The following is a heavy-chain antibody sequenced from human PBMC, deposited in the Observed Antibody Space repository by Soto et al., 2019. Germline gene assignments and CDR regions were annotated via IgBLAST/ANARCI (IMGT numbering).Heavy chain of an antibody. CDR3: ARNSGYDWQNWFDP. Sequence: ASVKVSCKASGYTFPSYGISWVRQAPGQGLEWMGWISAYNGNTNYAQKLQGRVTMTTDTSTSTAYMELRSLRSDDTAVYYCARNSGYDWQNWFDPWGQGTLVTVSS. J-gene: IGHJ5*02. CDR1: GYTFPSYG. CDR2: ISAYNGNT. V-gene: IGHV1-18*01. D-gene: IGHD5-12*01.